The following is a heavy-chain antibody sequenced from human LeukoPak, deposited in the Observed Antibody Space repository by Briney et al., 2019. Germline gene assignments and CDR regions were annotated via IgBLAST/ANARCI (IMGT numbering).Heavy chain of an antibody. V-gene: IGHV4-38-2*02. J-gene: IGHJ4*02. D-gene: IGHD2-15*01. Sequence: SETLSLTCTVSGYSISSGYYGGWIRQPPGKGLEWIGSIYHSGSTYYNPSLKSRVTISVDTSKNQFSLKLSSVTAADTAVYYCARDSEKYCSGGSCFQIDYWGQGTLVTVSS. CDR1: GYSISSGYY. CDR2: IYHSGST. CDR3: ARDSEKYCSGGSCFQIDY.